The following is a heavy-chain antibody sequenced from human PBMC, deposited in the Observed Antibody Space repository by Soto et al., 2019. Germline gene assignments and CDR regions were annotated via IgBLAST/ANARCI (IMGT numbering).Heavy chain of an antibody. V-gene: IGHV1-69*01. D-gene: IGHD1-26*01. CDR1: GGTFSSYA. J-gene: IGHJ4*02. Sequence: QVQLVQSGAEVKKPGSSVKVSCKASGGTFSSYAINWVRRAPGHGLEWMGEIIPIFGTANYAQKFQGRVTITADESTSTAYMELSSLRSEDTAVYYCARDGGRHSGGIDYWGQGTLVTVSS. CDR2: IIPIFGTA. CDR3: ARDGGRHSGGIDY.